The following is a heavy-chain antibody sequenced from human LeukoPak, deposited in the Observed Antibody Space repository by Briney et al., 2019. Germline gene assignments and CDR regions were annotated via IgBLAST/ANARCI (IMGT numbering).Heavy chain of an antibody. V-gene: IGHV3-53*01. Sequence: GGSLRLSCAASGFTVSSNFMTWVRQAPGKGLEWVSVISSGGTTYYADSVEGRFTISRHSSKNTLYLQMNSLRAEDTAVYYCARDKSGRHFDYWGQGTLVTVSS. D-gene: IGHD3-3*01. CDR1: GFTVSSNF. J-gene: IGHJ4*02. CDR3: ARDKSGRHFDY. CDR2: ISSGGTT.